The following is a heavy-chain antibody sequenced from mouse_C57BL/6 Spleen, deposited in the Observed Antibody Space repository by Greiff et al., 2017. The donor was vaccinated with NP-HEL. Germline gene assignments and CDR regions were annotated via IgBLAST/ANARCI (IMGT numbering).Heavy chain of an antibody. CDR3: ARWSDGYRDV. Sequence: QVQLQQPGAELVRPGSSVKLSCKASGYTFTSYWMHWVKQRPIQGLEWIGNIDPSDSETPYNQKFKDKATLTVDKSSSTAYMQRSSLTSEDSAVYYCARWSDGYRDVWGTGTTVTVSS. CDR1: GYTFTSYW. D-gene: IGHD2-3*01. CDR2: IDPSDSET. J-gene: IGHJ1*03. V-gene: IGHV1-52*01.